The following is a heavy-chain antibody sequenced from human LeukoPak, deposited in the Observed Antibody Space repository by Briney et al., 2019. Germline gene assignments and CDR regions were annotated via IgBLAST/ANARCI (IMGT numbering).Heavy chain of an antibody. D-gene: IGHD4/OR15-4a*01. V-gene: IGHV3-53*01. CDR1: GVTVSSNC. J-gene: IGHJ4*02. Sequence: PGGSLRLSCTVSGVTVSSNCMSWVRQAPAKGLDRVSFIYNDNTHHPDSVKGRFTISRDNSKNALYLQMNSLRAEDTAVYYCTRRAGAYSHPYDYWGQGTLVTVSS. CDR2: IYNDNT. CDR3: TRRAGAYSHPYDY.